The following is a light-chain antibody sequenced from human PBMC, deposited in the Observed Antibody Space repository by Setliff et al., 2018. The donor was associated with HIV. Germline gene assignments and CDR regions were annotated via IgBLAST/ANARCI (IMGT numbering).Light chain of an antibody. CDR2: DDK. Sequence: NFMLTQPHSVSESPGKTVTISCTRSSGSIANNYVQWYQRRPDSSPTTVIYDDKQRPSGVPDRISGSIDKSTNSASLTISGLKTEDEADYYCQSYDGTDWVFGGGTKVTVL. CDR3: QSYDGTDWV. J-gene: IGLJ3*02. V-gene: IGLV6-57*01. CDR1: SGSIANNY.